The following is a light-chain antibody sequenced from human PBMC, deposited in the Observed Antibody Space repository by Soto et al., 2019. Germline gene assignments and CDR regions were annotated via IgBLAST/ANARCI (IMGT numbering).Light chain of an antibody. CDR3: CSYTTSSTLYV. CDR2: DVS. J-gene: IGLJ1*01. CDR1: SRDVGAFNY. V-gene: IGLV2-14*03. Sequence: QSALTQPDSVSGSPGQAITISCTGTSRDVGAFNYVSWYQQHPGKAPKLMIYDVSYRPSGVSNRFSGSKSGNTASLTISGLQAEDEAVYYCCSYTTSSTLYVFGTGTKLTVL.